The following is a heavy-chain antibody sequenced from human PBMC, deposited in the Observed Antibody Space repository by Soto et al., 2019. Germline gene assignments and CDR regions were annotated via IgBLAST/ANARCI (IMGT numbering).Heavy chain of an antibody. V-gene: IGHV3-66*01. D-gene: IGHD2-15*01. CDR2: IYSGGST. CDR1: GFTVSSNY. Sequence: GGSLRLSCAASGFTVSSNYMSLVRQAPGKGLEWVSVIYSGGSTYFADSVKDRFSISRDNSKNTLHLQMNSLRAEDTAVYYCAREGRPWGQGTLVPVSS. CDR3: AREGRP. J-gene: IGHJ5*02.